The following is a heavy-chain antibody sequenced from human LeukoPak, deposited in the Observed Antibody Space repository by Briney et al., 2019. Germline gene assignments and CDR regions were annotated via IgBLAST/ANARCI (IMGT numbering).Heavy chain of an antibody. CDR1: GYTYTGYH. CDR3: ARSARWRYGPGFVGNY. Sequence: GASVKVSCKASGYTYTGYHMHWVRQARGRELEWMGWINPNSGGTNYAQKFQGRVTMARDTSISTAYMELSRLRSDDTAVYYCARSARWRYGPGFVGNYWGQGTLVTVSS. V-gene: IGHV1-2*02. D-gene: IGHD2-21*01. CDR2: INPNSGGT. J-gene: IGHJ4*02.